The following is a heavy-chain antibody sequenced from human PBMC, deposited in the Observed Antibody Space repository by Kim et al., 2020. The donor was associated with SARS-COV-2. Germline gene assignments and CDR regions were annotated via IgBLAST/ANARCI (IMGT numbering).Heavy chain of an antibody. CDR2: IYWDDDK. Sequence: SGPTLVKPTQTLTLTCTFSGFSLSTSGVGVGWIRQPPGKALEWLALIYWDDDKRYSPSLKRRLTITKDTSKNQVVRTMTNMDPVDTATHYWAHTKWELLPPFYFDYWGQGTLVTVSS. CDR1: GFSLSTSGVG. J-gene: IGHJ4*02. V-gene: IGHV2-5*02. D-gene: IGHD1-26*01. CDR3: AHTKWELLPPFYFDY.